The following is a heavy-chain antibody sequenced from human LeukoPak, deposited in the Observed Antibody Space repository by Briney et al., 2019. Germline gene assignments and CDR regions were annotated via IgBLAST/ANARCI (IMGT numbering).Heavy chain of an antibody. V-gene: IGHV4-59*12. CDR3: ARDISRWNELDS. J-gene: IGHJ4*02. D-gene: IGHD1-1*01. CDR2: IYYSGST. CDR1: GGSISSYY. Sequence: PSETLSLTCTVSGGSISSYYWSWIRQPPGKGLEWIGYIYYSGSTNYNPSLKSRVTISVDTSKNQFSLKLNSLTAADTAVYYCARDISRWNELDSWGQGTVVTVSS.